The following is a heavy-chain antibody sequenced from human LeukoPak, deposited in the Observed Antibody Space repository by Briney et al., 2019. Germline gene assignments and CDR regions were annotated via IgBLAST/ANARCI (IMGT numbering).Heavy chain of an antibody. V-gene: IGHV4-39*01. Sequence: SETLSLTCTVSGGSISSNSYYWGWIRQPPGKGLEWIGSIYYSGSTYYNPSLKSRVTISVDTSKSQFSLKLSSVTAADTAVYYCARSRDTTNYYGMDVWGQGTTVSVSS. J-gene: IGHJ6*02. CDR1: GGSISSNSYY. CDR3: ARSRDTTNYYGMDV. CDR2: IYYSGST. D-gene: IGHD1-26*01.